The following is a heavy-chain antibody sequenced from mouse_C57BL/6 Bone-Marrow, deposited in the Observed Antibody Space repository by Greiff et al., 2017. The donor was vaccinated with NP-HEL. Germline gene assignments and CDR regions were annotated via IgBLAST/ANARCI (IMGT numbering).Heavy chain of an antibody. Sequence: VQLQQPGAELVRPGSSVKLSCKASGYTFTSYWMHWVKQRPIQGLEWIGNIDPSDSETHYNQKFKDKATLTVDKSSSTAYMQLSSLTSEDSAVYYCARGVTTRGYYAMDYWGQGTSVTVSS. D-gene: IGHD2-2*01. CDR2: IDPSDSET. CDR3: ARGVTTRGYYAMDY. J-gene: IGHJ4*01. V-gene: IGHV1-52*01. CDR1: GYTFTSYW.